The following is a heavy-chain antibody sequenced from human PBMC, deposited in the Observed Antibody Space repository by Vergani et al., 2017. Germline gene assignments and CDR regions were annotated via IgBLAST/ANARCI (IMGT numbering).Heavy chain of an antibody. D-gene: IGHD4-17*01. CDR1: GFTFSSYA. CDR2: ISYDGSNK. Sequence: VQLVESGGGLVQPGGSLRLSCAASGFTFSSYAMHWVRQAPGKGLEWVAVISYDGSNKYYADSVKGRFTISRDNSKNTLYLQMNSLRAEDTAVYYCARDLSVTYYYYYGMDVWGQGTTVTGSS. J-gene: IGHJ6*02. CDR3: ARDLSVTYYYYYGMDV. V-gene: IGHV3-30-3*01.